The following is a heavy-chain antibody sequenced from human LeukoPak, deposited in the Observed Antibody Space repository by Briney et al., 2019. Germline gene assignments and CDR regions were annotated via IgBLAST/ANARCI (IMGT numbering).Heavy chain of an antibody. CDR3: ARSAAADDYYGMDV. Sequence: ASVKVSCKASGYTFTSYAMNWVRQAPGQGLEWMGWINTNTGNPTYAQGFTGRFVFSLDTSVSTAYLQISSLKAEDTAVYYCARSAAADDYYGMDVWGQGTTVTVSS. CDR1: GYTFTSYA. D-gene: IGHD6-13*01. CDR2: INTNTGNP. J-gene: IGHJ6*02. V-gene: IGHV7-4-1*02.